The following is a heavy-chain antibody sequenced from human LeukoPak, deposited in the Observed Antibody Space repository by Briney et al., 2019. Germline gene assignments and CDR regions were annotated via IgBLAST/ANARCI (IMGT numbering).Heavy chain of an antibody. CDR1: GFTFSSYA. CDR2: ISGSGGST. Sequence: GGSLRPSCAASGFTFSSYAMSWVRQAPGKGLEWVSAISGSGGSTYYADSVKGRFTISRDNSKNTLYLQMNSLRAEDTAVYYCAKGLTYYYDSSGYSPFDYWGQGTLVTVSS. V-gene: IGHV3-23*01. CDR3: AKGLTYYYDSSGYSPFDY. J-gene: IGHJ4*02. D-gene: IGHD3-22*01.